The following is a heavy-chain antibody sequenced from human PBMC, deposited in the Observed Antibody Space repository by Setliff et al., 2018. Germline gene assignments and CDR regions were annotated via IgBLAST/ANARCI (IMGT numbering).Heavy chain of an antibody. J-gene: IGHJ4*02. Sequence: TLSLTCTVSGGSLRTNTYFWGWIRQPPGKGLEWIGSAYYDGDTYYNPSLKTRVTMSVDTSRNQFSLKLSSVTATDTAVYYCARHPREGLSGNYKFDYWGRGTLVTVSS. CDR1: GGSLRTNTYF. CDR3: ARHPREGLSGNYKFDY. V-gene: IGHV4-39*01. CDR2: AYYDGDT. D-gene: IGHD3-22*01.